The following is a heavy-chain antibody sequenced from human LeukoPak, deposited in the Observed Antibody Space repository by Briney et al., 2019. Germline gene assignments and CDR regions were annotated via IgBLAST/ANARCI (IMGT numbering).Heavy chain of an antibody. CDR1: GFTFSSYS. V-gene: IGHV3-21*01. CDR3: ARDAQYYYDGSGYYYYYYGMDV. CDR2: ISSSSSYI. Sequence: GGSLRLSCAASGFTFSSYSMNWVRQAPGKGLEWVSSISSSSSYIYYADSVKGRFTISRDNAKNSLYLQMNSLRAEDTAVYYCARDAQYYYDGSGYYYYYYGMDVWGQGTTVTVSS. J-gene: IGHJ6*02. D-gene: IGHD3-22*01.